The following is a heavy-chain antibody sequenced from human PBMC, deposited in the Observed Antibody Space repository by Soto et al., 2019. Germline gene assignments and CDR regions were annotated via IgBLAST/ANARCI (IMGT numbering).Heavy chain of an antibody. J-gene: IGHJ4*02. CDR2: ISDTGDTI. CDR1: GFDFSNYA. CDR3: VKGRCRTITCYTVFLDD. V-gene: IGHV3-64D*06. D-gene: IGHD2-2*02. Sequence: EVQLVESGGALVQPGGSLRVSCSASGFDFSNYAMHCVRQAPGKGPEYLAGISDTGDTIYYADSVKDRVTISRDNSNNAVYIQLSSLRTADTAVYHCVKGRCRTITCYTVFLDDWGRGTLVTVSS.